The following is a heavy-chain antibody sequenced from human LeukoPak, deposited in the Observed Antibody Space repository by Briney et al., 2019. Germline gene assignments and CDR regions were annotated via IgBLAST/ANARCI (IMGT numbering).Heavy chain of an antibody. D-gene: IGHD3-3*01. V-gene: IGHV3-11*01. CDR3: ARPRGDDFWSGYYPDY. CDR1: GFTFSDYY. CDR2: ISSSGSTI. Sequence: KPGGSLRLSCAASGFTFSDYYMSWIRQAPGKGLEWVSYISSSGSTIYYADSVKGRFTISRDNAKNSLYLQVNSLIAEDTAVYYCARPRGDDFWSGYYPDYWGQGTLVTVSS. J-gene: IGHJ4*02.